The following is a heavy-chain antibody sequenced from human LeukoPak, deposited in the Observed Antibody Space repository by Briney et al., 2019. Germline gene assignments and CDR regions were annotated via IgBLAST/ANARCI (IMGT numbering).Heavy chain of an antibody. CDR1: GFAFYSHH. CDR3: ARASDSAYYFFDS. Sequence: PGGSLRLSCLGYGFAFYSHHMQWHRQAPGKGPEWVAHIQDEGISKTYADSVKGRFAISRDNSKNMVYLDMASLTVADPALFYCARASDSAYYFFDSWGDGTLVIVSS. V-gene: IGHV3-30*02. D-gene: IGHD1-26*01. CDR2: IQDEGISK. J-gene: IGHJ4*01.